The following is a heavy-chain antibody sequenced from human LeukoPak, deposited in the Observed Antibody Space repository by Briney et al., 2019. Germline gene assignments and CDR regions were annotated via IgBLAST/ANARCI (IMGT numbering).Heavy chain of an antibody. CDR3: ARHIFSDGSPFDS. V-gene: IGHV4-59*08. CDR1: GDSITNNH. Sequence: SETPSLTCAVSGDSITNNHWSWIRQPPGKGLEWIGHISDTGSTNYNPSLKSRLTISVDTSKNHFSLTLTSVTAADTALYYCARHIFSDGSPFDSWGQGTLVTVSS. CDR2: ISDTGST. D-gene: IGHD3-3*02. J-gene: IGHJ4*02.